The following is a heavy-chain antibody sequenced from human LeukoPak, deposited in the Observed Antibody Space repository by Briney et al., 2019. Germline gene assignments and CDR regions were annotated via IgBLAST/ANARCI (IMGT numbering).Heavy chain of an antibody. CDR1: GFTFTSYA. J-gene: IGHJ4*02. CDR3: ANSYTDTWFYFDH. V-gene: IGHV3-48*03. D-gene: IGHD2-2*02. CDR2: ITGSGNII. Sequence: GGSLRLSCAASGFTFTSYAMNWVRQSPGKGLEGVSSITGSGNIINYADSVKGRFTISRDNSKNSLYLQLNSLTAEDTAFYYCANSYTDTWFYFDHWGQGTLVTVSS.